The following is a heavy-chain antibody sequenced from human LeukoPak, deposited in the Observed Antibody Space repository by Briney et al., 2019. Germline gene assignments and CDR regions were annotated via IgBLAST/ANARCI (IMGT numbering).Heavy chain of an antibody. V-gene: IGHV4-34*01. CDR3: ARGRLELRFLIRSGWFDP. CDR1: GGSFSGYY. J-gene: IGHJ5*02. D-gene: IGHD3-3*01. Sequence: PSETLSLTCAVYGGSFSGYYWSWIRQPPGKGLEWIGEINHSGSTNYNPSLKSRVTISVDTSKNQFSLKLSSVTAADTAVYYCARGRLELRFLIRSGWFDPWGQGTLVTVSS. CDR2: INHSGST.